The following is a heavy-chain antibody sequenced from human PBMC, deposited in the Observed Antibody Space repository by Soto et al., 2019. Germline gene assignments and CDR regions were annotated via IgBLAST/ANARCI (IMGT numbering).Heavy chain of an antibody. CDR1: GYTFTSYD. CDR3: ARGYKAVAAYYFDH. CDR2: MNPNSGNT. D-gene: IGHD6-19*01. J-gene: IGHJ4*02. Sequence: ASVKVSCKASGYTFTSYDINWVRQATGQGLEWMGWMNPNSGNTGYAQKFQGRVTMTRNTSISTAYMELSSLRSEDTAVYYCARGYKAVAAYYFDHWGQGTLVTVSS. V-gene: IGHV1-8*01.